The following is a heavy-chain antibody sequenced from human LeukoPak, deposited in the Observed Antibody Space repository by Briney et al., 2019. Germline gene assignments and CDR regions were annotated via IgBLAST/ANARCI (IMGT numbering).Heavy chain of an antibody. CDR1: GSSISSSSYY. V-gene: IGHV4-39*01. CDR2: IYYSGST. Sequence: SAETLSLTCTVSGSSISSSSYYWGWIRQPPGKGLERIESIYYSGSTYYNPSPQSRVTISVHTSKNQFSLKLSCVTAADTAVYYCARQPVYGGNSHWGQGTLVTVSS. J-gene: IGHJ4*02. D-gene: IGHD4-23*01. CDR3: ARQPVYGGNSH.